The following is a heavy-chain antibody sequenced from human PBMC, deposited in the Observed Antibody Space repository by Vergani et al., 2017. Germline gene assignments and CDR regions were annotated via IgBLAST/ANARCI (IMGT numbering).Heavy chain of an antibody. Sequence: QVQLVQPGAEVKKPGSSVKVSCKASGGTFISYAISWVRQAPGQGLEWMGRIIPIFGEANYAQKFQGRVTTTADESTGTDYMELSSLRSEDTAVYYCARQIAVAGTPRPFDYWGQGTLVTVSS. CDR2: IIPIFGEA. D-gene: IGHD6-19*01. CDR3: ARQIAVAGTPRPFDY. J-gene: IGHJ4*02. V-gene: IGHV1-69*18. CDR1: GGTFISYA.